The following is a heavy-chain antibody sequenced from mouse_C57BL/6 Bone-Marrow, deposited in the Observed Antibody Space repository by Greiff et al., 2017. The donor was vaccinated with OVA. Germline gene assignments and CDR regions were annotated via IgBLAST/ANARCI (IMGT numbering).Heavy chain of an antibody. V-gene: IGHV1-4*01. CDR3: ASEATVGATDAIDY. Sequence: VQLQQSGAELARPGASVKMSCKASGYTFTSYTMHWVKQRPGQGLEWIGYINPSSGYTKYNQKFKDKATLTADKSSSTAYMQLSSLTSEDTAVYYGASEATVGATDAIDYWGQGTSVTVAS. CDR2: INPSSGYT. J-gene: IGHJ4*01. D-gene: IGHD1-1*01. CDR1: GYTFTSYT.